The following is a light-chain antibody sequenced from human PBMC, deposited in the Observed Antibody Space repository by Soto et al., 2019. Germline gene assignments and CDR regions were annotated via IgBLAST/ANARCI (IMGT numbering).Light chain of an antibody. Sequence: DIVMTQSPATLSVSPGDRATLSCRASQSVRSNLAWYQHKPGQAPRLLIYGASTRATGIPARFSGSGSGTEFTLTISSLQSEDFAVYYCKQYNNWPPITFGQGTRLEIK. CDR3: KQYNNWPPIT. V-gene: IGKV3-15*01. CDR2: GAS. J-gene: IGKJ5*01. CDR1: QSVRSN.